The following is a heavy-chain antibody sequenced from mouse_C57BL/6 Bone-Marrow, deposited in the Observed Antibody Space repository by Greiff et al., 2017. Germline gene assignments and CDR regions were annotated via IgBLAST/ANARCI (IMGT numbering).Heavy chain of an antibody. CDR3: AREPTYYGYDGGYFDV. V-gene: IGHV1-80*01. J-gene: IGHJ1*03. CDR1: GYAFSSYW. D-gene: IGHD2-9*01. Sequence: VQLQQSGAELVKPGASVKISCKASGYAFSSYWMNWVKQRPGKGLEWIGQIYPGDGDTNYNGKFKGKATLTVDKSSSTAYMQLSSLTSEDSAVYYCAREPTYYGYDGGYFDVWGTGTTVTVSS. CDR2: IYPGDGDT.